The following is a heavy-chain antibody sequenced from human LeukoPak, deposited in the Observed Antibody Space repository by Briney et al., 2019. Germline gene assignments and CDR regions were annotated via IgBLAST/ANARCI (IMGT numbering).Heavy chain of an antibody. CDR2: FDPEDAET. D-gene: IGHD6-13*01. J-gene: IGHJ3*02. CDR3: VTVSLTPYTSSWNPVFDI. Sequence: ASVTVSCKVSGSTLTELSIHWVRQAPGEGLEWMGGFDPEDAETVYAQKFQGRVAMTEDPSTDTGYLELSSLRSEDTAVYYCVTVSLTPYTSSWNPVFDIWGLGTLVTVSS. V-gene: IGHV1-24*01. CDR1: GSTLTELS.